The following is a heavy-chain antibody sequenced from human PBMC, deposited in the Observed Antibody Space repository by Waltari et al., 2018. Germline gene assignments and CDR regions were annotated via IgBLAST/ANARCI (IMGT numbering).Heavy chain of an antibody. CDR3: ARGTIFGVVIIAY. CDR1: GYTFTDYY. V-gene: IGHV1-69-2*01. J-gene: IGHJ4*02. CDR2: VDPEDGET. Sequence: VQLVQSGAEVKKPGASVKVSCKVSGYTFTDYYMHWVQQAPGKGLEWMGLVDPEDGETIYAEKFQGRVTITADTSTDTAYMELSSLRSEDTAVYYCARGTIFGVVIIAYWGQGTLVIVSS. D-gene: IGHD3-3*01.